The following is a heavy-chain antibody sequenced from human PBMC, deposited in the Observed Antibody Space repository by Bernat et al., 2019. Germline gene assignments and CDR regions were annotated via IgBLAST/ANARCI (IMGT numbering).Heavy chain of an antibody. Sequence: VQLVESGGGVVQPGRSLRLSCGASGFTFSSYSMNWVRQAPGKGLEWVSSISSSSSYIYYADSVKGRFTISRDNAKNSLYLQMNSLRAEDTAVYYCARILLRYCSGGSCYVGAFDIWGQGTMVTVSS. CDR3: ARILLRYCSGGSCYVGAFDI. D-gene: IGHD2-15*01. CDR2: ISSSSSYI. V-gene: IGHV3-21*01. CDR1: GFTFSSYS. J-gene: IGHJ3*02.